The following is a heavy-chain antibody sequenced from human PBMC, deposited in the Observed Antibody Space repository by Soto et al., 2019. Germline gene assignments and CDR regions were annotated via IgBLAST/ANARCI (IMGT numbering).Heavy chain of an antibody. CDR2: IYFTGNT. CDR1: VVSITSSSHF. CDR3: AGQTFTIAAPSYGRSNWFEP. V-gene: IGHV4-39*01. D-gene: IGHD3-9*01. Sequence: PSETLSLTCTSSVVSITSSSHFCGWFRQPPGKGLEWIGTIYFTGNTYYTPSLKSRLTMSIDTSKNEFSLRLNSVTAADTAVYYCAGQTFTIAAPSYGRSNWFEPWGPGTLVSVSS. J-gene: IGHJ5*02.